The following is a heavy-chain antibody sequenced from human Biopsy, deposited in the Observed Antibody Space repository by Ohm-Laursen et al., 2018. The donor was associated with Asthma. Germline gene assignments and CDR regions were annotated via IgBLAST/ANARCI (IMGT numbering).Heavy chain of an antibody. J-gene: IGHJ6*02. Sequence: SLRLSCTASGFTFSDYDMHWVRQAPGKGLEWVAVISYDGTNKDYADSVKGRFTFSIDNSQNTLSLEMNSLRVEDTAVYYCARDLRSDNWNPWGMDVWGLGTTVTVAS. V-gene: IGHV3-30-3*01. CDR1: GFTFSDYD. CDR3: ARDLRSDNWNPWGMDV. CDR2: ISYDGTNK. D-gene: IGHD1-20*01.